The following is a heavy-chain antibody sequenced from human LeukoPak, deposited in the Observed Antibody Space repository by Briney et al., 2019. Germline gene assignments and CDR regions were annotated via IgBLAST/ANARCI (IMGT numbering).Heavy chain of an antibody. V-gene: IGHV3-66*01. CDR1: GLTISNNF. D-gene: IGHD3-10*01. CDR3: ARDTDYYGSGRHGYFNH. Sequence: GGSLRLSCAASGLTISNNFMGWVRQAPGKGLEWVSLIYSGGSTYSADSVKGRFTISRDNSKNTLHLQMNSLRVEDTAVYYCARDTDYYGSGRHGYFNHWGQGTLVTVSS. J-gene: IGHJ1*01. CDR2: IYSGGST.